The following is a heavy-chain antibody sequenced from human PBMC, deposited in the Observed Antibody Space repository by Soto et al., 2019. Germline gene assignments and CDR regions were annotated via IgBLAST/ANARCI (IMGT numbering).Heavy chain of an antibody. CDR2: IFHTGTT. CDR1: GGSISSDNYY. V-gene: IGHV4-31*03. J-gene: IGHJ1*01. Sequence: QMQLQESGPGLVKTSQTLSLMCTVSGGSISSDNYYWNWIRHHPGKGLEWMGYIFHTGTTHYNPSLESRLTISVDTSKNHFSLRLTSVTAAAAAVYYCARARLEPTERYVQLWGQGTQVTVSS. D-gene: IGHD5-12*01. CDR3: ARARLEPTERYVQL.